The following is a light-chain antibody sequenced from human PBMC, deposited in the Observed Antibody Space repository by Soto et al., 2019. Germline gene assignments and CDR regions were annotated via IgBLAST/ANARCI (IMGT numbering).Light chain of an antibody. V-gene: IGKV1-39*01. Sequence: DIQMTQSPSSLSASVGDRVTITCRASQSISSYLNWYQQKPGKAPKLLIYAASSLQSGVPSRFSGSGSGTDFTLTISSLQHEDFATYYCQQSYNTPFTFGHGTKVDIK. CDR2: AAS. CDR1: QSISSY. J-gene: IGKJ3*01. CDR3: QQSYNTPFT.